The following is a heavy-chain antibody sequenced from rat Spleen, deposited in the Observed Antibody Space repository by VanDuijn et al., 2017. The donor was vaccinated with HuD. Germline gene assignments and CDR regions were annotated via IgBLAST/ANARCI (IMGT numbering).Heavy chain of an antibody. D-gene: IGHD1-1*01. V-gene: IGHV5-25*01. CDR1: GFTFSNYG. CDR3: ARHPDYSNYFDY. Sequence: EVQLVESGGGLVQPGRSMKLSCAASGFTFSNYGLAWVRQAPKKGLEWVAYISPSGGSTYYRDSVKGRFTVSRDNAKSTLYLQMDSLRSEDTATYYCARHPDYSNYFDYWGQGVMVTVSS. J-gene: IGHJ2*01. CDR2: ISPSGGST.